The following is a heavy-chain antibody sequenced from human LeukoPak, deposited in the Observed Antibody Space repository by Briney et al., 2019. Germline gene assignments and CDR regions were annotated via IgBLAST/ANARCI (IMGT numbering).Heavy chain of an antibody. CDR2: FNPTSSVT. CDR3: ARDRGYSSSYFDY. J-gene: IGHJ4*02. V-gene: IGHV1-2*02. Sequence: ASVKLSCTASGSTFTGYYMPWVRQAPGQGLGWMGWFNPTSSVTNSAQKFQGRVTMTRYTAISTAYLELRRLRSDDAALYYCARDRGYSSSYFDYWGQGTLVTVSS. CDR1: GSTFTGYY. D-gene: IGHD6-13*01.